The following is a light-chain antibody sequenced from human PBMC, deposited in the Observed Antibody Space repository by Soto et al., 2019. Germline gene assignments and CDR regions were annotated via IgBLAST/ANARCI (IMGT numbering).Light chain of an antibody. J-gene: IGLJ2*01. CDR3: CSYAGSSTLV. CDR1: SSDVGTYNL. CDR2: EGS. Sequence: QSALTQPASVSGSPGHSITISCTGTSSDVGTYNLVSWYQRHPGKAPKLVIYEGSKRPSGLSNRLSGSKSGNTASLTISGLQAEDEADYYCCSYAGSSTLVFGGGTKVTVL. V-gene: IGLV2-23*01.